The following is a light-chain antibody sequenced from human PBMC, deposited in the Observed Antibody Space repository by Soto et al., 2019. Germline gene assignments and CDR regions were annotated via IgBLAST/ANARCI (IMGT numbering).Light chain of an antibody. V-gene: IGKV1-39*01. Sequence: DIQMTQSPSSLSASVGDRVTITCRASQSISSYLNWYQQKPGKAPKLLIYAASSLQSAVPSRFSASGSGTEFTLTISGLQPDDFATYYCHQYNSYTWTFGQGTKVDIK. CDR2: AAS. CDR3: HQYNSYTWT. J-gene: IGKJ1*01. CDR1: QSISSY.